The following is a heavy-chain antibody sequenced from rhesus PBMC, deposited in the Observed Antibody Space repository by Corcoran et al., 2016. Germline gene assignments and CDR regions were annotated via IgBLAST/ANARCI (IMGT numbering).Heavy chain of an antibody. Sequence: EVQLVQSGAAVKKHGASVKISCQASGYTFTDYYLHWVRQAPGKRLGGMERVEPEEGEADDEQKVQDRGTSTMDTSTDTAYRELSSLRSEDTAVYYCATDGRAAVVDVWGRGVLVTVSS. CDR1: GYTFTDYY. J-gene: IGHJ5-2*02. CDR2: VEPEEGEA. V-gene: IGHV1-111*01. D-gene: IGHD6-13*01. CDR3: ATDGRAAVVDV.